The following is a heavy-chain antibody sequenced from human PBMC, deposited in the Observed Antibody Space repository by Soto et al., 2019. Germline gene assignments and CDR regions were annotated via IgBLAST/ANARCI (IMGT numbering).Heavy chain of an antibody. J-gene: IGHJ6*02. V-gene: IGHV1-3*05. CDR2: INPGNGNT. Sequence: QVQLVQSGAEEKKPGASVKVSCKASGYNFFSHAIHWVRQAPGQRPEWVGWINPGNGNTEYLQKFQGRVTISMDTSASTADMELRSLRSEDTAVYYCARDWSNYYYGMDVWGQGTTVTVSS. CDR3: ARDWSNYYYGMDV. CDR1: GYNFFSHA.